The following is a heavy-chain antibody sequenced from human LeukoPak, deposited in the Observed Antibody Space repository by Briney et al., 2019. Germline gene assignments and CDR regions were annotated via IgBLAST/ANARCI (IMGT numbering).Heavy chain of an antibody. Sequence: SETLSLTCTVSGGSISSGGYYWSWIRQPPGKGLEWIGYIYHSGSTYYNPSLKSRVTISLDRSNNQFSLKLSSLTAADTAVYYCASWGSYRSFDYWGQGTLVTVSS. CDR3: ASWGSYRSFDY. D-gene: IGHD3-16*02. CDR1: GGSISSGGYY. J-gene: IGHJ4*02. CDR2: IYHSGST. V-gene: IGHV4-30-2*01.